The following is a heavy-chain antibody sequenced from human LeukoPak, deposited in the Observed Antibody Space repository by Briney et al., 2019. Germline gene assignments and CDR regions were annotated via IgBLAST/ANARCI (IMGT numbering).Heavy chain of an antibody. J-gene: IGHJ4*02. CDR1: GFIFKNYG. V-gene: IGHV3-21*01. CDR3: VRDWLALTGAFDY. CDR2: ISSTGSDI. D-gene: IGHD6-19*01. Sequence: GGSLRLSCAASGFIFKNYGMNWVRQAPGKGLEWVSSISSTGSDINYAGSVKGRFTIPKDNSKKSLYLRMNSLRAEDTAVYYCVRDWLALTGAFDYWGQGVLVTVSS.